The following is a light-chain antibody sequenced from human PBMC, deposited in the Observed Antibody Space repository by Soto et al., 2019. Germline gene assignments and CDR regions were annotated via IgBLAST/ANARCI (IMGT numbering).Light chain of an antibody. CDR2: DAS. CDR1: QSISSW. V-gene: IGKV1-5*01. CDR3: QQYNRYSGT. Sequence: DIQMTQSPSTLSASGGDRVTITCRASQSISSWLAWYQQKPGKAPKLLIYDASSLESGVPSRFSGRGSGTEFTLTTSSVQPDDFATYYCQQYNRYSGTFGQGTKVEIK. J-gene: IGKJ1*01.